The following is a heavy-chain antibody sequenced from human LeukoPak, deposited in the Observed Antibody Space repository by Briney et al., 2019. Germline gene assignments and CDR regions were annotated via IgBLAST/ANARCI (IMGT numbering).Heavy chain of an antibody. Sequence: SETLSLTCNVSGGSISSYYWSWIRQPPGKGLEWIGYIYYSGSTNYNTSLRSRVTISVDTSKNQFSLKLNSVTAADTAVYYCAGAPPLLYSSSSLGAFDIWGQGTMVTVS. J-gene: IGHJ3*02. CDR2: IYYSGST. CDR1: GGSISSYY. D-gene: IGHD6-13*01. V-gene: IGHV4-59*01. CDR3: AGAPPLLYSSSSLGAFDI.